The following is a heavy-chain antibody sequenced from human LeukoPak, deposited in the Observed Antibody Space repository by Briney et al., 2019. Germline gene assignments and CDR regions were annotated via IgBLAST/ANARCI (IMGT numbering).Heavy chain of an antibody. J-gene: IGHJ4*02. CDR3: AKDYNNGFDY. Sequence: GGSLRLSCAASGFSFSGYGMHWVRQAPGKGLEWVTFIRYDGSTKSYADSVKGRFTIARDNSKNTLYLQMNSLRAEDTGVYFCAKDYNNGFDYWGQGALVTVSS. D-gene: IGHD1-14*01. V-gene: IGHV3-30*02. CDR1: GFSFSGYG. CDR2: IRYDGSTK.